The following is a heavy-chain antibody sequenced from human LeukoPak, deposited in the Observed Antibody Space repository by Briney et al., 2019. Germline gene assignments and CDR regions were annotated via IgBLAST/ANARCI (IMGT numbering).Heavy chain of an antibody. Sequence: SETLSLTCAVYGGSFSGYYWSWIRQPPGKGLEWIGRIYTSGSTNYNPSLKSRVTMSVDTSKNQFSLKLSSVTAADTAVYYCARESSSWTYYYYYMDVWGKGTTVTISS. D-gene: IGHD6-13*01. CDR3: ARESSSWTYYYYYMDV. J-gene: IGHJ6*03. V-gene: IGHV4-59*10. CDR1: GGSFSGYY. CDR2: IYTSGST.